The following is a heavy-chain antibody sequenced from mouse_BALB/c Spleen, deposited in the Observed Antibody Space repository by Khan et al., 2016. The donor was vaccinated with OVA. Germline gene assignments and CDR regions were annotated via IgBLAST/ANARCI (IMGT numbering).Heavy chain of an antibody. V-gene: IGHV9-1*02. CDR3: ARGASYWYFDV. CDR1: GYTFTNYG. J-gene: IGHJ1*01. CDR2: INTYTGEP. Sequence: QIQLVQSGPELKKPGETVKISCKASGYTFTNYGMNWVKQAPGKGLKWMGWINTYTGEPTYTDDFKGRFAFSLETSASTAYLQINNLKNADMATYFSARGASYWYFDVWGAGTTVTVSS.